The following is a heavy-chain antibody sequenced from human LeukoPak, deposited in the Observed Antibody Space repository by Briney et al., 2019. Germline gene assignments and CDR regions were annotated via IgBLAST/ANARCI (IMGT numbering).Heavy chain of an antibody. CDR3: AKPSSSGWPYYFDY. CDR2: IRYDGSNK. CDR1: GFTFSSYG. V-gene: IGHV3-30*02. J-gene: IGHJ4*02. Sequence: GGSLRLSCAASGFTFSSYGMHWVRQAPGKGLEWVAFIRYDGSNKYYADSVKGRFTISRDNSKNSLYLQMNSLRAEDTALYYCAKPSSSGWPYYFDYWGQGTLVTVSS. D-gene: IGHD6-19*01.